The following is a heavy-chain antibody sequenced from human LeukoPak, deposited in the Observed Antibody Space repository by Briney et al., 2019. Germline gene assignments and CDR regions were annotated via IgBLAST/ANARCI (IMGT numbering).Heavy chain of an antibody. CDR3: ARGAVAGTN. CDR2: INHSGST. V-gene: IGHV4-34*01. J-gene: IGHJ4*02. D-gene: IGHD6-19*01. Sequence: SETLSLTCAVYGGSFSGYYWSWNRQPPGKGLEWIGEINHSGSTNYNPSLKSRVTISVDTSKNQFSLKLSSVTAADTAVYYCARGAVAGTNWGQGTLVTVSS. CDR1: GGSFSGYY.